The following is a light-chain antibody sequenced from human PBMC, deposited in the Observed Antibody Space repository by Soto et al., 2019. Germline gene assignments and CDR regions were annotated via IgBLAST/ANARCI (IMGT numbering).Light chain of an antibody. CDR3: RQYGSSPPT. CDR1: QSVSTNY. J-gene: IGKJ1*01. Sequence: EIVLTQSPGTLSLSPGERATLSFRASQSVSTNYLAWYQRKPGQAPRLLIYGAYSRATDIPNIFSGRWSGTDFTLTITILKAEDFSVYYSRQYGSSPPTCGQGTKVEIK. V-gene: IGKV3-20*01. CDR2: GAY.